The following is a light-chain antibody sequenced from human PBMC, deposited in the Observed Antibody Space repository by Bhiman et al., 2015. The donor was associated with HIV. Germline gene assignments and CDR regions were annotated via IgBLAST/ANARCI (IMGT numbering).Light chain of an antibody. CDR2: EVN. J-gene: IGLJ3*02. CDR1: SSDVGGYNY. V-gene: IGLV2-8*01. CDR3: SSYTSSSTRV. Sequence: QSALTQPPSASGSPGQSVTISCTGTSSDVGGYNYVSWYQQSPGKAPKLIIFEVNKRPSGVPDRFSGSKSGNTASLTISGLQAEDEADYYCSSYTSSSTRVFGGGTKLTVL.